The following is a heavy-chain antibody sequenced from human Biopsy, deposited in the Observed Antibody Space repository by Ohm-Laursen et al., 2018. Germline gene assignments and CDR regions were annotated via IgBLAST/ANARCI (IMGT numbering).Heavy chain of an antibody. CDR1: GVSINTGGYF. J-gene: IGHJ4*02. D-gene: IGHD2-8*01. V-gene: IGHV4-31*03. CDR3: ASRLYGPNPIDY. Sequence: SQTLSLTCTVSGVSINTGGYFWTWLRQHPGTGLDWIGYIHYSGNTLYNPSLKSRLTISVDTSRDQFSLKLSSVTAADTAVYYCASRLYGPNPIDYWGQGTLVTVSS. CDR2: IHYSGNT.